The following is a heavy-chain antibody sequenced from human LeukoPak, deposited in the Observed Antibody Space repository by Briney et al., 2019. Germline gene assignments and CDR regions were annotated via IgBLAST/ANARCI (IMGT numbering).Heavy chain of an antibody. D-gene: IGHD4-17*01. CDR2: IKQDGREK. CDR3: ARDGYGDYSTSLFDY. CDR1: GFTFSSYW. J-gene: IGHJ4*02. Sequence: PGGSLRLSCAASGFTFSSYWMSWVRQAPGKGREGVVNIKQDGREKYYVDSVKGRFTISGDNAKNSLYLQMNSLRAEDTAVYYCARDGYGDYSTSLFDYWGQGTLVTVSS. V-gene: IGHV3-7*01.